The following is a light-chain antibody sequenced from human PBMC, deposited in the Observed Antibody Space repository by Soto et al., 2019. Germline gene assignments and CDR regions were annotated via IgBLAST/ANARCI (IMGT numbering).Light chain of an antibody. Sequence: DIQMTQSPSSLSASVGDRITITCRATQSISNYLNWYQHKSGKAPKLLISAASSLQSGVPPRFSGSGSGTEFTLNISSLQPEDFATYYGQQNYRGFTVGPGTKVDI. CDR1: QSISNY. CDR3: QQNYRGFT. J-gene: IGKJ3*01. V-gene: IGKV1-39*01. CDR2: AAS.